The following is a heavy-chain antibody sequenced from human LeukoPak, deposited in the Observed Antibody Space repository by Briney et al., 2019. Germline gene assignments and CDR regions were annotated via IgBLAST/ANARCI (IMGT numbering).Heavy chain of an antibody. CDR2: IYYSGST. J-gene: IGHJ4*02. D-gene: IGHD2-15*01. CDR1: GGSISSYY. CDR3: AATRPPRSVFDY. V-gene: IGHV4-59*01. Sequence: SETLSLTCTVSGGSISSYYWSWIRQPPGKGLEWIGHIYYSGSTNYNPSLKSRVTISVDTSKSQFSLKLSSVTAADTAVYYCAATRPPRSVFDYWGQGTLVTVSS.